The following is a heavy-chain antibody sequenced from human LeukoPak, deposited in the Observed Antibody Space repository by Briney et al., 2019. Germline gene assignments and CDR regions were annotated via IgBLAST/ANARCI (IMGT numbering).Heavy chain of an antibody. J-gene: IGHJ6*03. Sequence: GGSLRLSCAASGFTFSSYSMNWVRQAPRKGLEWVSYISSSSSTIYYADSVKGRFTISRDNAKNSLYLQMNSLRAEDTAVYYCARDRQLYYYMDVWGKGTTVTVSS. V-gene: IGHV3-48*04. CDR2: ISSSSSTI. CDR1: GFTFSSYS. CDR3: ARDRQLYYYMDV. D-gene: IGHD2-2*01.